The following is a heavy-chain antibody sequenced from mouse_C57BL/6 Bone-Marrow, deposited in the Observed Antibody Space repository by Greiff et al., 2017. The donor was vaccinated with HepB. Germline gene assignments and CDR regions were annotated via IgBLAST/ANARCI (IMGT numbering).Heavy chain of an antibody. D-gene: IGHD1-1*02. CDR2: IYPGSGST. V-gene: IGHV1-55*01. J-gene: IGHJ1*03. CDR1: GYTFTSYW. CDR3: ARLPGGGGGPCWYFDV. Sequence: QVQLKQPGAELVKPGASVKMSCKASGYTFTSYWITWVKQRPGQGLEWIGDIYPGSGSTNYNEKFKSKATLTVDTSSSTAYMQLSSLTSEDSAVYYCARLPGGGGGPCWYFDVWGTGTTVTVSS.